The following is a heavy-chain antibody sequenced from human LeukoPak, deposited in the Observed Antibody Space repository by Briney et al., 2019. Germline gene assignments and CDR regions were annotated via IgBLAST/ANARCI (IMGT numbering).Heavy chain of an antibody. CDR1: GYTFSSYG. CDR3: ARGYCSGGSCYYPEFDY. D-gene: IGHD2-15*01. V-gene: IGHV1-18*01. J-gene: IGHJ4*02. Sequence: GASVEVSCKASGYTFSSYGISWVRQAPGQGLEWMGWISAYNGNTNYAQKLQGRVTMTTDTSTSTAYMELRSLRSDDTAVYYCARGYCSGGSCYYPEFDYWGQGTLVTVSS. CDR2: ISAYNGNT.